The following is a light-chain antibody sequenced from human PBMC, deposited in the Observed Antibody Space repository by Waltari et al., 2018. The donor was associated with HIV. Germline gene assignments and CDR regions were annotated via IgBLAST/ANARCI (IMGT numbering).Light chain of an antibody. Sequence: QSALTQPPSTSGTPGQTVTIPCSGSSSNIGDNYVSWYQQLPGTAPKLLIYRNSQRPAGVRDRCSGSKSGTSASLAISDLRSEDEAEYHCAAWDDSLSGWVFGGGTNLTVL. CDR1: SSNIGDNY. CDR2: RNS. V-gene: IGLV1-47*01. J-gene: IGLJ3*02. CDR3: AAWDDSLSGWV.